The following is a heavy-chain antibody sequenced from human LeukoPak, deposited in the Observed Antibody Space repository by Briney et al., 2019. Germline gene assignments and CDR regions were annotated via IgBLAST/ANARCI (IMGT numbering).Heavy chain of an antibody. D-gene: IGHD3-10*01. V-gene: IGHV3-9*01. CDR3: IKDSRPRVRGIHSWDY. J-gene: IGHJ4*02. Sequence: GGSLRLSCAASGFTFSTYWMSWVRQAPGKGLEWVSGISWNSGSIGYADSVKGRFTISRDNAKNALYLQMNSLRTEDTAFYYCIKDSRPRVRGIHSWDYWGQGTLVTVSS. CDR1: GFTFSTYW. CDR2: ISWNSGSI.